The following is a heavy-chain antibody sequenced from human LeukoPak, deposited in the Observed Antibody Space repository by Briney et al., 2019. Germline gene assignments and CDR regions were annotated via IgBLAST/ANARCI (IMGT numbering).Heavy chain of an antibody. CDR3: VREGYCNGRSCYGYYHYYYMDV. Sequence: SVKVSCKTSGGTFNNYAISWVRRAPGQGLEWMGSIIVILDRTNYAQTVQARVTVTADKTKDSPYMQLNGLRSDDTAVYYCVREGYCNGRSCYGYYHYYYMDVWGNGTTVTVSS. CDR2: IIVILDRT. J-gene: IGHJ6*03. D-gene: IGHD2-15*01. V-gene: IGHV1-69*04. CDR1: GGTFNNYA.